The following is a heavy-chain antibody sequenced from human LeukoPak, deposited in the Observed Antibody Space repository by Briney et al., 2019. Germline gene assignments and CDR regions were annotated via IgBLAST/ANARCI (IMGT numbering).Heavy chain of an antibody. CDR2: ISGSGGST. J-gene: IGHJ4*02. D-gene: IGHD2/OR15-2a*01. Sequence: GGSLRLSCAASGFTFSSYAMSWVRQAPGKGLEWVSAISGSGGSTYYADSVKGRFTISRDNSKNTLYLQMNSPRAEDTAVYYCAKGRATARILPYDYWGQGTLVTVSS. CDR1: GFTFSSYA. CDR3: AKGRATARILPYDY. V-gene: IGHV3-23*01.